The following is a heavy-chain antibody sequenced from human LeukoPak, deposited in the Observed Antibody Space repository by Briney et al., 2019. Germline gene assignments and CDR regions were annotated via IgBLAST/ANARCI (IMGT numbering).Heavy chain of an antibody. Sequence: SETLSLTCTVSGGSISSYYWSWIRQPPGKGLEWIGNIYDSWSTNYNPSLKSRVTISVDTSKNQCSLKLSSVTAADTAVYYCARQSISGSSLSYFDYWGQGTLVNVSS. CDR3: ARQSISGSSLSYFDY. CDR2: IYDSWST. V-gene: IGHV4-59*01. J-gene: IGHJ4*02. D-gene: IGHD3-22*01. CDR1: GGSISSYY.